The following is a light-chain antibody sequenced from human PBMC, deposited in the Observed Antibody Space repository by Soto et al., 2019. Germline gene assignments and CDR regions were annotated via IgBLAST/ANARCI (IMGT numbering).Light chain of an antibody. CDR2: DVS. V-gene: IGLV2-14*01. CDR1: SSDVGGYNY. J-gene: IGLJ1*01. Sequence: QSALTQPASVSGSPGQSITIPCTGTSSDVGGYNYVSWYQQHPGKAPKLMIYDVSNRPSGVSNRFSGSKSGNTASLTISGLQAEDEADYYCSSYTSSSAYVFGPGTKVTVL. CDR3: SSYTSSSAYV.